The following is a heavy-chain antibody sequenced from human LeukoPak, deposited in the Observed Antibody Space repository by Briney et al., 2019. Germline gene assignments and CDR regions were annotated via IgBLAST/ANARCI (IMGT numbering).Heavy chain of an antibody. CDR3: ARVNTYYYGWGVSRVFHM. J-gene: IGHJ3*02. Sequence: ASVKVSCKASGYTFTGYYMHWVRQAPGQGLEWMGWMNPNSGNTGSAQKFQGSVTMTRNTSTATAYMELSSLKSEDTAVYYCARVNTYYYGWGVSRVFHMGGKGTMVTVFS. CDR2: MNPNSGNT. D-gene: IGHD3-10*02. V-gene: IGHV1-8*02. CDR1: GYTFTGYY.